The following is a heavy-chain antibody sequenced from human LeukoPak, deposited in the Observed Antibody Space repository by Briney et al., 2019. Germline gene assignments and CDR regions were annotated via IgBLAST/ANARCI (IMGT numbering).Heavy chain of an antibody. CDR3: AREKGITMIVVAFDAFDI. CDR2: ISAYNGNT. J-gene: IGHJ3*02. CDR1: GYTFTSYG. D-gene: IGHD3-22*01. Sequence: GASVKVSCKASGYTFTSYGISWVRQAPGQGLEWMGWISAYNGNTNYAQKLQGRVTMTTDTSTSTAYMELRSLRSDDTAVYYCAREKGITMIVVAFDAFDIWGQGTMVTVSS. V-gene: IGHV1-18*01.